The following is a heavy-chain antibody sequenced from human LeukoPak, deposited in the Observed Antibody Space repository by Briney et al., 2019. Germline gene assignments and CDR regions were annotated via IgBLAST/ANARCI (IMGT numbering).Heavy chain of an antibody. CDR3: ARQGSSGWAIFDY. V-gene: IGHV4-59*08. J-gene: IGHJ4*02. CDR1: GGSISSYY. D-gene: IGHD6-19*01. CDR2: INYSGST. Sequence: SETLSLTCTVSGGSISSYYWSWIRQSPGKGLEWIGYINYSGSTNYNPSLKSRVTISVDTSKNQFSLKLSSVTAADTAVYYCARQGSSGWAIFDYWGQGTLVTVSS.